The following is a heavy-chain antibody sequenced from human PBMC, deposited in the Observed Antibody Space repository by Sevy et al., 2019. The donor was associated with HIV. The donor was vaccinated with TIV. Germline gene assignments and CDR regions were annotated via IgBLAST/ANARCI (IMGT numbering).Heavy chain of an antibody. CDR2: FDPXXGET. Sequence: ASVKVSCKVSGYTLTXXSMHWVRQAPGKGXEWMGGFDPXXGETIYAQKFQGRVTMTEDTSTDTAYMELSSLRSEDTXVYYCAMPLVVPAAXYYXYGMXVWGQGTTVTVSS. CDR3: AMPLVVPAAXYYXYGMXV. V-gene: IGHV1-24*01. CDR1: GYTLTXXS. D-gene: IGHD2-2*01. J-gene: IGHJ6*02.